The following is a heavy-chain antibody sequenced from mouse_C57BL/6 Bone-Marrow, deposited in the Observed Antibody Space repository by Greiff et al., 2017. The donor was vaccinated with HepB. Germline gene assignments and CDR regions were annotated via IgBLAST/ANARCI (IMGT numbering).Heavy chain of an antibody. CDR1: GFAFSSSW. CDR2: IYPGDGDT. Sequence: VQLQESGPELVKPGASVKISCTASGFAFSSSWMNWVKQRPGKGLEWIGRIYPGDGDTNYNGKFTGKATLTADKSSSTAYMQLSSLPSEDSAVYFGARQEGRGGAMDYWGQGTSVTVSS. D-gene: IGHD3-3*01. V-gene: IGHV1-82*01. CDR3: ARQEGRGGAMDY. J-gene: IGHJ4*01.